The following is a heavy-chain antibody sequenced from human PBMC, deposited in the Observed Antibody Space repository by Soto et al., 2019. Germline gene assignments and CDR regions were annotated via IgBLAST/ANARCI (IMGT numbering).Heavy chain of an antibody. CDR1: GFTFSSYW. J-gene: IGHJ6*02. V-gene: IGHV3-7*03. Sequence: GGSLRLSCAASGFTFSSYWMSWVRQAPGKGLEWVANIKQDGSEKYYVDSVKGRFTISRDKAKSSLYLQMDSLRAGDTAVYCCASKTSGMDVWGQGTTVTVSS. CDR2: IKQDGSEK. CDR3: ASKTSGMDV.